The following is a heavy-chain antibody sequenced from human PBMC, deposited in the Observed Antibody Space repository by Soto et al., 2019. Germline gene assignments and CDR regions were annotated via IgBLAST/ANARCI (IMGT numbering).Heavy chain of an antibody. V-gene: IGHV4-39*01. CDR3: ASVQQQLVNIDY. CDR2: IYLSGST. Sequence: SETLSLTCTVSGGSISSSSYYWGWIRQPPGKGLEWIGSIYLSGSTYYNPSLKCRVTISVRTSKNQFSLKLSVVTAADTAVYYCASVQQQLVNIDYWGQGTLVTVSS. D-gene: IGHD6-13*01. CDR1: GGSISSSSYY. J-gene: IGHJ4*02.